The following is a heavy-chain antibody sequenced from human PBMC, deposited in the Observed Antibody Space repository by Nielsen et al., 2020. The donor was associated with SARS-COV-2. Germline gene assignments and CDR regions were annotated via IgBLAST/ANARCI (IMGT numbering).Heavy chain of an antibody. CDR2: IYQSGST. Sequence: SETLSLTCTVSSGSISSGYSWSWIRQSPGKGLEWIGYIYQSGSTYYNPSLKSRVTISVDRSKNQFSLKLSSVTAADTAVYYCARGPRRWTVTGDAFDIWGQGTMVTVSS. CDR1: SGSISSGYS. V-gene: IGHV4-30-2*06. CDR3: ARGPRRWTVTGDAFDI. J-gene: IGHJ3*02. D-gene: IGHD3/OR15-3a*01.